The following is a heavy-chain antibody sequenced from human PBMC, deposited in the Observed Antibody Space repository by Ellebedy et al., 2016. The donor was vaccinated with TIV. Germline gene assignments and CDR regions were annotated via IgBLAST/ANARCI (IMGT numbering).Heavy chain of an antibody. CDR2: IKQDGSEK. Sequence: GESLKISXAASGFTFSSYSMSWVRQAPGKGLEWVANIKQDGSEKYYVDSVKGRFTISRDNAKNSLYLQMNSLRAKDTAVYYCAREGDYYDSSGPGCVDVWGKGTTVTVSS. CDR3: AREGDYYDSSGPGCVDV. V-gene: IGHV3-7*01. J-gene: IGHJ6*04. CDR1: GFTFSSYS. D-gene: IGHD3-22*01.